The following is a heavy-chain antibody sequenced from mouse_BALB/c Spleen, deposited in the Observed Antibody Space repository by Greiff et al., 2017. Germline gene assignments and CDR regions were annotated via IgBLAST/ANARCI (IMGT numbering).Heavy chain of an antibody. D-gene: IGHD1-3*01. CDR2: IDPENGNT. CDR1: GFNIKDYY. J-gene: IGHJ2*01. V-gene: IGHV14-1*02. CDR3: ASEWENDY. Sequence: EVQLQQSGAELVRPGALVKLSCKASGFNIKDYYMHWVKQRPEQGLEWIGWIDPENGNTIYDPKFQGKASITADTSSNTAYLQLSSLTSEDTAVYYCASEWENDYWGQGTTLTVSS.